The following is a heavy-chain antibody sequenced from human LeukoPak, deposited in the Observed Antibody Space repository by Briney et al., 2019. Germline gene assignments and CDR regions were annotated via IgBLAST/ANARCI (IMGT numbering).Heavy chain of an antibody. D-gene: IGHD2-2*01. J-gene: IGHJ5*02. CDR3: AKDKEGGYCSSTSCYSDWFDP. CDR1: GFTFSDYY. CDR2: ISGSGGST. Sequence: GGSLRLSCAASGFTFSDYYMSWIRQAPGKGLEWVSAISGSGGSTYYADSVKGRFTISRDNSKNTLYLQMNSLRAEDTAVYYCAKDKEGGYCSSTSCYSDWFDPWGQGTLVTVSS. V-gene: IGHV3-23*01.